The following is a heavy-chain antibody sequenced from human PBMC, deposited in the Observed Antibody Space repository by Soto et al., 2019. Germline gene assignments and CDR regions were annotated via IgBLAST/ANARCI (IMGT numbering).Heavy chain of an antibody. Sequence: SETLSLTCTVSGGSISVNNAYYWGWFRQPPGRGLEWIGSISYSGSPYYSVSLKSRVTISVDTSKNQFSLKLTSVTAADTAVYYCARYKILGSGSYYRNWFDPWGQGTLVTVSS. CDR3: ARYKILGSGSYYRNWFDP. V-gene: IGHV4-39*01. CDR1: GGSISVNNAYY. CDR2: ISYSGSP. D-gene: IGHD3-10*01. J-gene: IGHJ5*02.